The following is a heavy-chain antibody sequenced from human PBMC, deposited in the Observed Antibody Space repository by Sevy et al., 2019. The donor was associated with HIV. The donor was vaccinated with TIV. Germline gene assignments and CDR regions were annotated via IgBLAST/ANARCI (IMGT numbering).Heavy chain of an antibody. CDR2: IWYDVSNK. V-gene: IGHV3-33*01. CDR1: GFTFSSYG. D-gene: IGHD3-10*01. Sequence: GGSLRLSCAASGFTFSSYGMHWVRQAPGKGLEWVAVIWYDVSNKYYANSVKGRFTISRDNSKNTPYLRMNSLRAEDTAVYYCARDHFTMVRGGAFDIWGQGTMVTVSS. J-gene: IGHJ3*02. CDR3: ARDHFTMVRGGAFDI.